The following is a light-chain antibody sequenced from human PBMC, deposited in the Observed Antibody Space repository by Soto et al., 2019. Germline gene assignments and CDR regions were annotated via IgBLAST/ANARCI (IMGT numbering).Light chain of an antibody. CDR3: CSHAGSNTL. J-gene: IGLJ3*02. V-gene: IGLV2-8*01. CDR2: DVS. CDR1: SSDVGAYNY. Sequence: QSALTQPPSASGSPGQSVTISCTGTSSDVGAYNYVSWFQQHPGKAPKFVIFDVSERPSGVPDRFSGSKSGNTAYLTVSGLQAEDEADYYCCSHAGSNTLFGCGTKLTVL.